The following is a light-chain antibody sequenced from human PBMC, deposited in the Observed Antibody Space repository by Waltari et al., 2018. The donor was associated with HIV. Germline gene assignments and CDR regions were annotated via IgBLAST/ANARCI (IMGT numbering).Light chain of an antibody. CDR2: ENN. J-gene: IGLJ2*01. Sequence: QSVLTQPPSVSAAPGQKVTISCSGSRSNIGNNYVSWYQHFPGAAPKLLIYENNKRPSGIPDRFSGSKSGTSATLGVTGLQTGDEADYYCGTWDGSLGSGVFGGGTKLTVL. CDR1: RSNIGNNY. V-gene: IGLV1-51*01. CDR3: GTWDGSLGSGV.